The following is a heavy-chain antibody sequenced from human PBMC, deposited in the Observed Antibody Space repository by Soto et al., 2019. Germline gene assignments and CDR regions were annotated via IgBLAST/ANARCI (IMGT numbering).Heavy chain of an antibody. CDR1: GGSISSYY. Sequence: SETLSLTCTVSGGSISSYYWSWIRQPPGKGLEWIGYIYYSGSTNYNPSLKSRVTISVDTSKNQFSLKLSSVTAADTAVYYCARGSDFWSGYGFDYWGQGTLVTVSS. CDR2: IYYSGST. D-gene: IGHD3-3*01. CDR3: ARGSDFWSGYGFDY. J-gene: IGHJ4*02. V-gene: IGHV4-59*01.